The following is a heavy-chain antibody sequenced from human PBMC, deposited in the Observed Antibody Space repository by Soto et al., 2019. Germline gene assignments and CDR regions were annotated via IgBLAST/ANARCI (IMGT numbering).Heavy chain of an antibody. Sequence: GASVKVSCKASGYTFTGYYMHWVRQAPGQGLEWMGWINPNSGGTNYAQKFQGRVTMARDTSISTAYMELSRLRSDDTAVYYCARAKAADNWFDPWGQGTLVTVSS. CDR1: GYTFTGYY. CDR3: ARAKAADNWFDP. V-gene: IGHV1-2*02. CDR2: INPNSGGT. J-gene: IGHJ5*02. D-gene: IGHD6-13*01.